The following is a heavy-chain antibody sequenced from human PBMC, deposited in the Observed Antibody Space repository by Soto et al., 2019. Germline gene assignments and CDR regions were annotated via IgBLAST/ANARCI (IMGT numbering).Heavy chain of an antibody. CDR1: VFAVNVYC. D-gene: IGHD3-3*01. CDR2: INHTGCT. J-gene: IGHJ5*02. CDR3: ATRITVFGLMIPQLDP. Sequence: TLSLTFSGYVFAVNVYCWNLIRQPPVKGLEWIGEINHTGCTRYNPSLKRRVAMSVDTSKNQFSLSLSSVTAADTAIYYCATRITVFGLMIPQLDPWGQGTQVTVSS. V-gene: IGHV4-34*01.